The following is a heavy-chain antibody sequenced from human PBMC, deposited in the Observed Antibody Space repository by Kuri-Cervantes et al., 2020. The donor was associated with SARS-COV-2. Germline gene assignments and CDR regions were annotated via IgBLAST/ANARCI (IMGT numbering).Heavy chain of an antibody. Sequence: SLKISCAASGFTFDDYAMHWVRQAPGKGLGWVSGISWNSGSIGYADSVKGRFTISRDNAKNSLYLQMNSLRAEDTALYYCAKDSGYSSGWDGFGWFDPWGQGTLVTVSS. CDR1: GFTFDDYA. J-gene: IGHJ5*02. CDR2: ISWNSGSI. D-gene: IGHD6-19*01. CDR3: AKDSGYSSGWDGFGWFDP. V-gene: IGHV3-9*01.